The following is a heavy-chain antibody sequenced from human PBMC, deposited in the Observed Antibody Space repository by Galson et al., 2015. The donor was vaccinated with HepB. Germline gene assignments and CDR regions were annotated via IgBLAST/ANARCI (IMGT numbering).Heavy chain of an antibody. CDR1: GFSFSSYS. J-gene: IGHJ4*02. Sequence: SLRLSCAASGFSFSSYSMNWVRQAPGKGLEWISYISSSSSTTYYADSVKGRFTISRHNSKNTLYLQMNSLRAEDTAVYYCARDGSSGYYQFDYWGQGTLVTVSS. CDR2: ISSSSSTT. CDR3: ARDGSSGYYQFDY. D-gene: IGHD3-22*01. V-gene: IGHV3-48*01.